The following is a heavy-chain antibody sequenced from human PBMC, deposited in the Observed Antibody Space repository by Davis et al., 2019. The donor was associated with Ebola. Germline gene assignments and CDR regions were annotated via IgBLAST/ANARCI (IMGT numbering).Heavy chain of an antibody. V-gene: IGHV1-18*01. CDR2: ISAYNGNT. CDR1: GYTFTSYG. D-gene: IGHD1-1*01. J-gene: IGHJ4*02. CDR3: ARAQFPTTSDH. Sequence: VSVKVSCKASGYTFTSYGISWVRQAPGQGLEWMGWISAYNGNTNYAQNVQGRVTMTTDTSTSTAYMEVGSLRSDDTAVYYCARAQFPTTSDHWGQGTLVTVSS.